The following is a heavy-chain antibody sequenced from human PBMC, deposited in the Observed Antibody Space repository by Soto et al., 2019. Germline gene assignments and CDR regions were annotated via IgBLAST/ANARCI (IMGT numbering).Heavy chain of an antibody. Sequence: SVKVSCKASGGTFSSYAISWVRQAPGQGLEWMGGIIPIFGTANYAQKFQGRVTITADESTSTAYMELSSLRSEDTAVYYCARSITIFGVVFGLDYWGQGTLVTVSS. CDR2: IIPIFGTA. D-gene: IGHD3-3*01. CDR3: ARSITIFGVVFGLDY. CDR1: GGTFSSYA. V-gene: IGHV1-69*13. J-gene: IGHJ4*02.